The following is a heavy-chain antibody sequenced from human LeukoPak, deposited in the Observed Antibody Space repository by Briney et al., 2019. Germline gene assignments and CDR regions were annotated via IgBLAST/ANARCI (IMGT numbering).Heavy chain of an antibody. CDR1: RGSISGSICSYY. V-gene: IGHV4-4*09. D-gene: IGHD5-12*01. Sequence: SETLSLTCTVSRGSISGSICSYYWSWLRQPPGKGLDWIGYISSSGSVNYNPSLRSRVTISVDTSKNQFFLNLSSVSAADTAVYYCARIPLGYSGAYYFDYWGQGTLVAVSP. CDR2: ISSSGSV. CDR3: ARIPLGYSGAYYFDY. J-gene: IGHJ4*02.